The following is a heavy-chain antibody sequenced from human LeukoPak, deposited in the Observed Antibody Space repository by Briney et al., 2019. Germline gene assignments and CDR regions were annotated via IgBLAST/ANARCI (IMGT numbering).Heavy chain of an antibody. V-gene: IGHV4-59*08. CDR3: ARQGVTQAYYYYGMDV. J-gene: IGHJ6*02. D-gene: IGHD3-16*01. CDR1: GGSISSYY. Sequence: SETLSLTCTVSGGSISSYYWSRIRQPPGKGLEWIGYIYYSGSTNYNPSLKSRVTISVDTSKNQFSLKLSSVTAADTAVYYCARQGVTQAYYYYGMDVWGQGTTVTVSS. CDR2: IYYSGST.